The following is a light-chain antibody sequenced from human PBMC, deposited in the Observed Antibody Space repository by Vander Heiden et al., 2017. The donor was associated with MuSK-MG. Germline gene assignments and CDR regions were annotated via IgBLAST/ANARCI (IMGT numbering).Light chain of an antibody. CDR3: ISYSVSTHVV. J-gene: IGLJ2*01. CDR1: SSDVGGYNS. Sequence: QSALTQPPSASGSPGQSVTISCTGTSSDVGGYNSVSWYQQHPGKAPNLMIYEVTTRPSGVPDRFSGSKSGNTASLTVSGLQAADEAHYYCISYSVSTHVVIGGGTKLTVL. V-gene: IGLV2-8*01. CDR2: EVT.